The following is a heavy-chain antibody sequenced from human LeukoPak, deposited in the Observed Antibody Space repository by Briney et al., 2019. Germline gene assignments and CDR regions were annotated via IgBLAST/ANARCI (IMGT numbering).Heavy chain of an antibody. CDR1: GGSISTSGYY. CDR2: MYYRGIT. V-gene: IGHV4-39*01. J-gene: IGHJ5*02. CDR3: ARHWKYCNIGDCHDNWFDP. D-gene: IGHD2-8*01. Sequence: SETLSLTCSVSGGSISTSGYYWGWLRQPPGKGLEWITSMYYRGITHYTPSLKSRVTTSVDMSKNQFSLKLTSVTAAHTAVYYCARHWKYCNIGDCHDNWFDPWGQGTLVTVSS.